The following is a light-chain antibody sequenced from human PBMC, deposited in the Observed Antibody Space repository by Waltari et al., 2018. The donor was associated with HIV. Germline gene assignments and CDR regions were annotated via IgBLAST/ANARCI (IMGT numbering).Light chain of an antibody. CDR1: QSVNSN. V-gene: IGKV3-15*01. Sequence: EILMTQSPATLSVSPGERATLSWRASQSVNSNLAWYQQKPGQTPRLLIYGTSTRATDIPARFSGSGSGTEFTLTISSLQSEDFAVYYCHHYNNWRETFGQGTKVEIK. J-gene: IGKJ1*01. CDR2: GTS. CDR3: HHYNNWRET.